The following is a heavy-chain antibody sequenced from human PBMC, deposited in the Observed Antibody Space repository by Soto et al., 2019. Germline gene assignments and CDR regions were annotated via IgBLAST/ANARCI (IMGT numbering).Heavy chain of an antibody. CDR3: ARGIVVVPAAMPAHDYYYGMDV. CDR1: GFTFSSYS. CDR2: ISSSSSYI. Sequence: GGSLRLSCAASGFTFSSYSMNWVRQAPGKGLEWVSSISSSSSYIYYADSVKGRFTISRDNAKNSLYLQMNSLRAEDTAVYYCARGIVVVPAAMPAHDYYYGMDVWGQGTTVTVSS. J-gene: IGHJ6*02. V-gene: IGHV3-21*01. D-gene: IGHD2-2*01.